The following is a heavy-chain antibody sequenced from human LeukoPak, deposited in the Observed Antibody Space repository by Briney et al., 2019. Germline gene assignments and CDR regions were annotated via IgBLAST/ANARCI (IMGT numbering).Heavy chain of an antibody. CDR1: GFAFSNAW. D-gene: IGHD5-12*01. V-gene: IGHV3-15*01. J-gene: IGHJ4*02. CDR2: IKSKTDGGTT. CDR3: TTGGYGGQFDY. Sequence: GGSLRLSCAASGFAFSNAWMSWVRQAPGKGLEWVGRIKSKTDGGTTDHAAPVKGRFTISRDDSINTLYLQMNSLKTEDTAVYYCTTGGYGGQFDYWGQGTLVTVSS.